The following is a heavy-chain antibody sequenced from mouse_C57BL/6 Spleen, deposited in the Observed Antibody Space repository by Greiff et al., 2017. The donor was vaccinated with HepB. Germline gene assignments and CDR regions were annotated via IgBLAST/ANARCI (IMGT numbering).Heavy chain of an antibody. CDR2: INPNNGGT. V-gene: IGHV1-22*01. J-gene: IGHJ1*03. D-gene: IGHD1-1*01. CDR1: GYTFTDYN. CDR3: ARDYGSSWYFDV. Sequence: VQLQQSGPELVKPGASVKMSCKASGYTFTDYNMHWVKQSHGKSLEWIGYINPNNGGTSYNQKFKGKATLTVNKSSSTAYMELRSLTSEDSAVYYCARDYGSSWYFDVWGTGTTVTVPS.